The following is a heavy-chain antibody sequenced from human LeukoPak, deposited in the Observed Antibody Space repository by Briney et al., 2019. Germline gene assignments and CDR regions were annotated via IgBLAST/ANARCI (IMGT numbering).Heavy chain of an antibody. D-gene: IGHD6-19*01. V-gene: IGHV3-33*08. Sequence: GGSLRLSCAASGFTFSSYGMHWVRQAPGKGLEWVAVIWYDGSNKYYADSVKGRFTISRDNSKNTLYLQMNSLRAEDTAVYYCARDDKVMAVAGITNWFDPWGQGTLVTVSS. J-gene: IGHJ5*02. CDR2: IWYDGSNK. CDR3: ARDDKVMAVAGITNWFDP. CDR1: GFTFSSYG.